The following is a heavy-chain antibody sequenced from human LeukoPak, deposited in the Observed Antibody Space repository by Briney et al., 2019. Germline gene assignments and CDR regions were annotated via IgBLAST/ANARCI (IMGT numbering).Heavy chain of an antibody. J-gene: IGHJ4*02. CDR1: GFTFNDYA. Sequence: GGSLRLSCAASGFTFNDYAMTWIRQAPGKGLDWVSVIIYNGDTTYYADSVKGRFTISRDNSKNTLYLQMSGLRVEDTAVYYCAKESPAFDCWGQGTVVTVSS. V-gene: IGHV3-23*01. CDR2: IIYNGDTT. CDR3: AKESPAFDC.